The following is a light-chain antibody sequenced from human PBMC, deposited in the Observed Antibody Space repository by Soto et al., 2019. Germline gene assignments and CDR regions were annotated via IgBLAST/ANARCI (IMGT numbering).Light chain of an antibody. CDR3: SSYSSSTAYL. CDR2: EVS. Sequence: QYALTQPASVSGSPGQSITISCTGTSSDVGGYDYVSWYQLHPGKAPKLMVFEVSNRPSGVSYRFSGSKSGNTASLTISGLQAEDEADYFCSSYSSSTAYLFGTGTKLTVL. CDR1: SSDVGGYDY. V-gene: IGLV2-14*01. J-gene: IGLJ1*01.